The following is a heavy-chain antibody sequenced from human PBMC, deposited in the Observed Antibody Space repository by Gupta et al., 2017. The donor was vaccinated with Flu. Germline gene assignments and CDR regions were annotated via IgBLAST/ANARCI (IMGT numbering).Heavy chain of an antibody. J-gene: IGHJ4*02. CDR1: GGSVSSSTSF. Sequence: QLQLQESRPGLVKPSETLSRTCTVSGGSVSSSTSFWGGVRQPPGKGPAWIVGMYFGGRTNYSPSLQSRVKMSLDTDTNQFHLNRNSVNAEETAVYFWSRLRTGTHFESWVQVILVTVS. CDR2: MYFGGRT. CDR3: SRLRTGTHFES. V-gene: IGHV4-39*01.